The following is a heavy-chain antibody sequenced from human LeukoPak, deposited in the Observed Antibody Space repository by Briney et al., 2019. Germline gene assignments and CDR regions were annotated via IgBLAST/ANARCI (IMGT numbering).Heavy chain of an antibody. Sequence: SETLSLTCAVYGGSFSGYYWSWIRQPPGKGLEWIGEINHSGSTNYNPSLKSRVTISVDTSKNLFSLKLSSVTAADTAVYYCARRTLLWFGELFGRNWFDPWGQGTLVTVSS. CDR2: INHSGST. CDR1: GGSFSGYY. J-gene: IGHJ5*02. D-gene: IGHD3-10*01. CDR3: ARRTLLWFGELFGRNWFDP. V-gene: IGHV4-34*01.